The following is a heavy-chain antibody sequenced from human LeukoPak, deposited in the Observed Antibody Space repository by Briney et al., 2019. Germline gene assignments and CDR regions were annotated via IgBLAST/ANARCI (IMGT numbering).Heavy chain of an antibody. V-gene: IGHV3-23*01. CDR2: ISGSGGST. D-gene: IGHD1-26*01. Sequence: GGSLRLSCAASGFTFSSYATSWVRQAPGKGLEWVSAISGSGGSTYYADSVKGRFTISRDNSKNTLYLQMNSLRAEDTAVYYCANFVGATPDAFDIWGQGTMVTVSS. J-gene: IGHJ3*02. CDR3: ANFVGATPDAFDI. CDR1: GFTFSSYA.